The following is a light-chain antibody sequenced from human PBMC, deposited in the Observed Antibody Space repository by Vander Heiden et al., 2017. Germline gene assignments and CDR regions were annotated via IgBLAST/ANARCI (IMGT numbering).Light chain of an antibody. CDR3: QQSYSTPPYT. CDR2: AAS. CDR1: QSISSY. J-gene: IGKJ2*01. Sequence: DIQMTQSQSSLSASVGDRVTITCRASQSISSYLHWYQQKPGKAPKLLIYAASSLQSGVPSRFSGSGSGTDLTLTISSLQPEDFATYYCQQSYSTPPYTFGQGTKLEIK. V-gene: IGKV1-39*01.